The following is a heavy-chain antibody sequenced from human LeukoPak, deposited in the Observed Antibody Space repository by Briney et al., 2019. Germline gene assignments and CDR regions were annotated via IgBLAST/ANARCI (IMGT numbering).Heavy chain of an antibody. D-gene: IGHD2-2*01. Sequence: KPSGTLSLTCAVSGGSISSSNWWSWVRQPPGKGLEWIGEIYDSGSTSCNPSLKSRVTISVDKSKNQFSLKLTSVTAADTAVYYCASHIYCNSTSCYDYWGQGTLVTVSS. CDR2: IYDSGST. J-gene: IGHJ4*02. V-gene: IGHV4-4*02. CDR1: GGSISSSNW. CDR3: ASHIYCNSTSCYDY.